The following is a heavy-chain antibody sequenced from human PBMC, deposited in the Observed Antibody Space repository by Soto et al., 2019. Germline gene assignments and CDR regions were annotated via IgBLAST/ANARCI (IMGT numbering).Heavy chain of an antibody. CDR1: GFTFSSYA. D-gene: IGHD3-3*02. CDR3: VKDGPLAGDIEDYYYYGMDV. J-gene: IGHJ6*02. CDR2: ISSNGGST. Sequence: PGGSLRLSCSASGFTFSSYAMHWVRQAPGKGLEYVSAISSNGGSTYYADSVKGRFTISRDNSKNTLYLQMSSLRAEDTAVYYCVKDGPLAGDIEDYYYYGMDVWGQGTTVTVSS. V-gene: IGHV3-64D*06.